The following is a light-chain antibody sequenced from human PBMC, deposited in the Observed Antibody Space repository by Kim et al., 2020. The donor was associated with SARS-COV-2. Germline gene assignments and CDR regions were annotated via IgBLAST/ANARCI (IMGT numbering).Light chain of an antibody. J-gene: IGLJ2*01. CDR1: NSDIGGYNY. CDR3: SSYTRSNSLVL. CDR2: DVS. Sequence: QSALTQPASVSGSPGQSITISCTGTNSDIGGYNYVSWYQQHPGKAPKLMIYDVSNRPSGISNRFSGSKSGNTASLTISGLQAEDEADYYCSSYTRSNSLVLFGGGTKVTVL. V-gene: IGLV2-14*03.